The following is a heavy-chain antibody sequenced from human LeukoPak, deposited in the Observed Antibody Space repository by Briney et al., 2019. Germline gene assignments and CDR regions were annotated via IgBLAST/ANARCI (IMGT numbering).Heavy chain of an antibody. Sequence: ASVKVSCKASGYTFTNYYIHWVRQAPGQGLEWMGVISPLDGSTNYAQKLQGRVTMTSDTSTSMVYMELTSLRSEDTAVYFCARRGGNQYFEFWGQGTLVTVSS. D-gene: IGHD2-15*01. CDR2: ISPLDGST. V-gene: IGHV1-46*04. CDR1: GYTFTNYY. J-gene: IGHJ4*02. CDR3: ARRGGNQYFEF.